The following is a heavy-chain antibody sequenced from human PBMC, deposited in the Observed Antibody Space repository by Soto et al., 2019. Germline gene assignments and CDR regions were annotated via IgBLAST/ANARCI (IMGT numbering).Heavy chain of an antibody. D-gene: IGHD6-19*01. CDR1: GGSISSDS. CDR2: IYTSGST. J-gene: IGHJ5*02. V-gene: IGHV4-4*07. CDR3: ARVRIAVAGTWFDP. Sequence: QLQLQESGPGLVKPSETLSLTCTVSGGSISSDSWSWIWQTAGKGLEWIGLIYTSGSTNYNTSLKSRVTMSVDTSKNQSTLQLSPVTAAVTAVYYCARVRIAVAGTWFDPWGQGTLVTVSS.